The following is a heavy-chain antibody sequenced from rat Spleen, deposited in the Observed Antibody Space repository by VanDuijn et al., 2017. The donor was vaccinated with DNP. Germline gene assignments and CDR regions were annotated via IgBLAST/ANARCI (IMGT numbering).Heavy chain of an antibody. J-gene: IGHJ2*01. V-gene: IGHV5-7*01. CDR1: GFTFSDFY. CDR3: VRQDYYYRY. Sequence: EVQLVESGGGLVQPGRSLKLSCAASGFTFSDFYMAWVRQTPEKGLEWVATISTSGSRTYYLDSVKGRFTISRDDAKSSLYLQMNSLKSEDTAIYYCVRQDYYYRYWGQGVMVTVSS. CDR2: ISTSGSRT. D-gene: IGHD1-5*01.